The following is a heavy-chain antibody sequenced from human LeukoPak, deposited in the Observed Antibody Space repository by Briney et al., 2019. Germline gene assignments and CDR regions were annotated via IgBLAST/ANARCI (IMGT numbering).Heavy chain of an antibody. D-gene: IGHD2-2*01. Sequence: GSSVKVSCKASGGTFSSYAISWVRQAPGQGLEWMGGIIPIFGTANYAQKFQGRVTITADESTSTAYMELSSLRSEDTAVYYCARDGGTKVVPAAMRADYWGQGTLVTVSS. J-gene: IGHJ4*02. V-gene: IGHV1-69*01. CDR1: GGTFSSYA. CDR3: ARDGGTKVVPAAMRADY. CDR2: IIPIFGTA.